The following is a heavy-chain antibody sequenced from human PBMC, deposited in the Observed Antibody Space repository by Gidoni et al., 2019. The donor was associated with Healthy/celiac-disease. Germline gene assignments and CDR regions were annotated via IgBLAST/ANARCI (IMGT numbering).Heavy chain of an antibody. J-gene: IGHJ5*02. D-gene: IGHD3-3*01. CDR3: ARHEKRDFWRGYYLGWFDP. Sequence: STYYNPSLKSRVTISVDTSKNQFSLKLSSVTAADTAVYYCARHEKRDFWRGYYLGWFDPWGQGTLVTVSS. CDR2: ST. V-gene: IGHV4-39*01.